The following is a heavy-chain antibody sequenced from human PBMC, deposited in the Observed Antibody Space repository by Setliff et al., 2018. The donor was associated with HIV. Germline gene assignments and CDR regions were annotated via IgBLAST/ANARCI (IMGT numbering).Heavy chain of an antibody. CDR2: IKEDGSDK. CDR3: ARNPQGSYWVTRYGMDV. D-gene: IGHD3-10*01. J-gene: IGHJ6*02. Sequence: GGSLRLSCAASGFLFHTYWMSWVRQAPGKGLEWVANIKEDGSDKYYVDSVKGRFTISRDNSKSMLYLQMNSLRVEDTAMYYCARNPQGSYWVTRYGMDVWGRGTTVTVSS. CDR1: GFLFHTYW. V-gene: IGHV3-7*02.